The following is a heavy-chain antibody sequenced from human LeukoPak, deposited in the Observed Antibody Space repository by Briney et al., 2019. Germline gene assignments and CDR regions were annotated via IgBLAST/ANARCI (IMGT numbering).Heavy chain of an antibody. V-gene: IGHV1-69*04. CDR1: GGTFSSYA. Sequence: VASVKVSCKASGGTFSSYAISWVRQAPGQGLEWMGRIIPILGIANYAQKFQGRVTITADKSTSTAYMELSSLRSEDTAVYYCARDQAPYCGGDCYSGYYYGMDVWGQGTTVPVSS. J-gene: IGHJ6*02. CDR3: ARDQAPYCGGDCYSGYYYGMDV. D-gene: IGHD2-21*02. CDR2: IIPILGIA.